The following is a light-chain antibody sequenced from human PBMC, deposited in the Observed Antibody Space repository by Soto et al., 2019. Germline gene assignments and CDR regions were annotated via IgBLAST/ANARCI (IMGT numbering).Light chain of an antibody. V-gene: IGKV1-5*01. J-gene: IGKJ1*01. CDR2: GAS. CDR3: QQYDTKWT. CDR1: QRVARW. Sequence: DIQMTQSPSTLTASVGDRAIITCRASQRVARWLAWYQQKPGKAPKVLISGASNLESGVPSRFSGSGFGTQFTLTISSLQPDDSATYYCQQYDTKWTFGQGTKVEI.